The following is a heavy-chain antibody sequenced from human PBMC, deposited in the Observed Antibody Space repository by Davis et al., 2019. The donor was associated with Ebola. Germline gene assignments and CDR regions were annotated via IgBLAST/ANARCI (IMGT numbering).Heavy chain of an antibody. CDR2: IIPILGIA. Sequence: AASVKVSCKASGGTFSSYAISWVRQAPGQGLEWMGRIIPILGIANYAQKLQGRVTMTTDTSTSTAYMELRSLRSDDTAVYYCARGGYSGYDSHFDYWGQGTLVTVSS. CDR1: GGTFSSYA. J-gene: IGHJ4*02. V-gene: IGHV1-69*04. D-gene: IGHD5-12*01. CDR3: ARGGYSGYDSHFDY.